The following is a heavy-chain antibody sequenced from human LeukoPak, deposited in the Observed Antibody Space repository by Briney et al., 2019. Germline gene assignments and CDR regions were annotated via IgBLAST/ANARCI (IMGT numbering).Heavy chain of an antibody. CDR2: IQYDRTNE. CDR1: GFTFSTYG. CDR3: AKDRCSNGIGCYYYYMEV. D-gene: IGHD2-8*01. V-gene: IGHV3-30*02. J-gene: IGHJ6*03. Sequence: GGSLRLSCAASGFTFSTYGMHWIRQAPGKGLEWVAYIQYDRTNEQYAHSVKGRFRISRDNSNNILYLQMNSLRTEDTAVYYCAKDRCSNGIGCYYYYMEVWGKGTTVTISS.